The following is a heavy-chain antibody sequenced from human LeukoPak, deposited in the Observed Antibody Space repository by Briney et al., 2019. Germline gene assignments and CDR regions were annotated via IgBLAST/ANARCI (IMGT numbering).Heavy chain of an antibody. V-gene: IGHV4-39*01. CDR3: ARRWYYYGSGSYSKFDY. D-gene: IGHD3-10*01. J-gene: IGHJ4*02. CDR1: GGAISSSSYY. Sequence: SETLSLTCTVSGGAISSSSYYWGWIRQPPGKGLEWIGSIYYSGSTYYNPSLKSRVTISVDTSKNQFSLKLSSVTAADTAVYYCARRWYYYGSGSYSKFDYWGQGTLVTVSS. CDR2: IYYSGST.